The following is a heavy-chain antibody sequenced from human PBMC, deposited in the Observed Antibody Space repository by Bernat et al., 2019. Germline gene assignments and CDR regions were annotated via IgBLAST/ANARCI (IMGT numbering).Heavy chain of an antibody. D-gene: IGHD4-17*01. CDR3: ARELRPMTGGAFEI. CDR2: ISTSGSTI. J-gene: IGHJ3*02. CDR1: GFTFSSYE. Sequence: EVQLVESGGGLVQPGGSLRLTCAVSGFTFSSYEMNWVRQAPGKGLEWVSYISTSGSTIHYADSVKGRFTISRDNAKNSLYLQMNSLRAEDTAVYYCARELRPMTGGAFEIWGQGTMVSVSS. V-gene: IGHV3-48*03.